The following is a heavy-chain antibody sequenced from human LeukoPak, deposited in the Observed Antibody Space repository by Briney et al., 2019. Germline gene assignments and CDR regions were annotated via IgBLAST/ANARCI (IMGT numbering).Heavy chain of an antibody. J-gene: IGHJ3*02. D-gene: IGHD3-10*01. V-gene: IGHV3-23*01. CDR3: RTVMVRGVRDAFDI. Sequence: GGSLRLSCAASGFTFDDYAMHWVRQAPGKGLEWVSGISGSGGSTYYADSVKGRFTISRDNSKNTLYLQMNSLRAEDTAVYYCRTVMVRGVRDAFDIWGQGTMVTVSS. CDR2: ISGSGGST. CDR1: GFTFDDYA.